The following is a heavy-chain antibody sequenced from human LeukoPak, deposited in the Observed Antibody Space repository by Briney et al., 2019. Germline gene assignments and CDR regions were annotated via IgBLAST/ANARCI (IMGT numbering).Heavy chain of an antibody. J-gene: IGHJ4*02. D-gene: IGHD4-11*01. Sequence: SETLSFTCTVSGDSISSTTYWWGWIRQSPGKGLEWIGSMSYVGITSYNPSLKSRATISVDTSKNQFSLMLNSVTAADTAVYYCTRLPLDYSLDHWGQGTPVSVSS. V-gene: IGHV4-39*01. CDR3: TRLPLDYSLDH. CDR1: GDSISSTTYW. CDR2: MSYVGIT.